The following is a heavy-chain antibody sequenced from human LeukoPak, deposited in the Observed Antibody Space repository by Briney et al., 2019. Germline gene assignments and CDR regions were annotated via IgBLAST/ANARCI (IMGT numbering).Heavy chain of an antibody. CDR3: ARHPRRNPLQLWPIIREPYFDY. Sequence: SETLSLTCTVSGGSISSSSYYWSWIRQPPGKGLEWIGEINHSGSTNYNPSLKSRVTISVDTSKNQFSLKLSSVTAADTAVYYCARHPRRNPLQLWPIIREPYFDYWGQGTLVTVSS. J-gene: IGHJ4*02. CDR1: GGSISSSSYY. CDR2: INHSGST. V-gene: IGHV4-39*01. D-gene: IGHD5-18*01.